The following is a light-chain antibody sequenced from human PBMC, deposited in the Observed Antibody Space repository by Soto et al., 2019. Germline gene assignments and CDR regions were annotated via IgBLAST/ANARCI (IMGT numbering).Light chain of an antibody. CDR2: GAS. J-gene: IGKJ1*01. Sequence: EIVLTQSTGTLSLSPGERATLSCRASQSVSSSYLAWYQHKPGQAPRLLIYGASSRATGIPDRFSGSGSGTDFTLTISRLEPEDFAVYYCQQYGSSPATFGQGTKVDI. CDR3: QQYGSSPAT. V-gene: IGKV3-20*01. CDR1: QSVSSSY.